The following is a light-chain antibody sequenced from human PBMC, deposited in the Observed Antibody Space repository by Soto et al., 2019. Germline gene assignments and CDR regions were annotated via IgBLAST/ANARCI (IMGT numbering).Light chain of an antibody. CDR2: GNT. Sequence: QSVLTQPPSVSAAPGQRVTISCTGSSSNIGAGFDVHWYQLLPGTAPKLLIYGNTNRPSGVSGRFSGSKSGTSASLAITGLQAEDEADYYCQSHDSSLSGSVFGGGTKLTVL. J-gene: IGLJ3*02. CDR3: QSHDSSLSGSV. V-gene: IGLV1-40*01. CDR1: SSNIGAGFD.